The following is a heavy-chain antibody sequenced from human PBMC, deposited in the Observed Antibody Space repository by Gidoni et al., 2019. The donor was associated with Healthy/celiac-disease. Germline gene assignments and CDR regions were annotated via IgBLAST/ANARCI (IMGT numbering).Heavy chain of an antibody. CDR1: GGSIRSYS. Sequence: QVQLQESGPGLVKPSETLSLTCTVSGGSIRSYSWRWIRQPPGKGLEWIGYIYYSGSTNYNPSLKSRVTISVDTSKNQFSLKLSSVTAADTAVYYCASQGTYYDFWSGYYTFPSEYFQHWGQGTLVTVSS. J-gene: IGHJ1*01. CDR2: IYYSGST. V-gene: IGHV4-59*08. CDR3: ASQGTYYDFWSGYYTFPSEYFQH. D-gene: IGHD3-3*01.